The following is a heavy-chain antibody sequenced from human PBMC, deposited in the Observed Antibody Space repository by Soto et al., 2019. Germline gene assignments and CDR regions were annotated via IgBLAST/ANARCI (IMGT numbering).Heavy chain of an antibody. CDR2: ISGSGGST. V-gene: IGHV3-23*01. D-gene: IGHD4-17*01. CDR3: AKTGVEYSGDYEPVYFQH. J-gene: IGHJ1*01. Sequence: GGSLRLSCAASGFTFSSYAMSWVRQAPGKGLEWVSAISGSGGSTYYADSVKGRFTISRDNSKNTLYLQMNSLRAEDTAVYYCAKTGVEYSGDYEPVYFQHWGQGTLVTVSS. CDR1: GFTFSSYA.